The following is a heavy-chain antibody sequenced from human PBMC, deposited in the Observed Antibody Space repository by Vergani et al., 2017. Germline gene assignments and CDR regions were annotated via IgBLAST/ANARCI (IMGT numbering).Heavy chain of an antibody. D-gene: IGHD3-3*01. CDR1: GYTFTSYG. J-gene: IGHJ6*03. CDR2: ISAYNGNT. CDR3: ARDYDFWSGYSPYYYMDV. V-gene: IGHV1-18*04. Sequence: QVQLVQSGAEVKKPGASVKVSCKASGYTFTSYGISWVRQAPGQGLEWMGWISAYNGNTNYAQKLQGRVTMTTDTSTSTAYMELSSLRSEDTAVYYCARDYDFWSGYSPYYYMDVWGKGTTVTVSS.